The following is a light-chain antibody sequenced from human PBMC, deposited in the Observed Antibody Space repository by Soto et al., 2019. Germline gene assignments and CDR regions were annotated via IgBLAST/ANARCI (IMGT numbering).Light chain of an antibody. CDR1: QSIHTS. V-gene: IGKV3-11*01. CDR2: DST. J-gene: IGKJ5*01. Sequence: VLAQSPATLSLSSGERATLSCRASQSIHTSLAWYQQKPGQPPRLVVYDSTLRANGVPDRFGGSRSGTEFTPTINNLEPEDLAVYYCQQRNVWPPITFGQGTRLEI. CDR3: QQRNVWPPIT.